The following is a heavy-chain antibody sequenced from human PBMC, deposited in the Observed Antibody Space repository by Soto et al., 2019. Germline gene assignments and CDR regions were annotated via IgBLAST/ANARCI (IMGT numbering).Heavy chain of an antibody. Sequence: HPGGSLRLSCAASGFTFSNYAMSWVRQAPGKGLEWVSGISASGRDTYYADSVKDRFTISRDNSKNTVFLQLNSLRADDTAIYYCAKGKSSGWYYFDYWGQGTPVTVSS. J-gene: IGHJ4*02. D-gene: IGHD6-19*01. V-gene: IGHV3-23*01. CDR3: AKGKSSGWYYFDY. CDR1: GFTFSNYA. CDR2: ISASGRDT.